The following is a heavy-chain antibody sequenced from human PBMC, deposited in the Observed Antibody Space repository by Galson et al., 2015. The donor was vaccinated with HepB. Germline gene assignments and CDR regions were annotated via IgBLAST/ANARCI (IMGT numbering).Heavy chain of an antibody. D-gene: IGHD3-10*01. Sequence: SLRLSCAASGFTFSSYAMSWVRQAPGKGLEWVSAISGSGGSTYYADSVKGRFTVSRDNAKNSLYLQMNSLKDEDTAIYYCTRGGVSRGDYWGQGTTVTVSS. J-gene: IGHJ4*02. CDR3: TRGGVSRGDY. V-gene: IGHV3-23*01. CDR1: GFTFSSYA. CDR2: ISGSGGST.